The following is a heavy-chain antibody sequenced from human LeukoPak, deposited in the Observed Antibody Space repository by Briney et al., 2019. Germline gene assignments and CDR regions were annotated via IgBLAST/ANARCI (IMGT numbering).Heavy chain of an antibody. Sequence: PSETLSLTCTVSGGSISSYYWSWIRQPAGKGLEWIGRIYTSGSTNYNPSLKSRVTMSVDTSKNQFSLKLSSVTAADTAVYYCARDQPDYYDSSGPTDYWGQGTLVTVSS. J-gene: IGHJ4*02. V-gene: IGHV4-4*07. CDR2: IYTSGST. D-gene: IGHD3-22*01. CDR1: GGSISSYY. CDR3: ARDQPDYYDSSGPTDY.